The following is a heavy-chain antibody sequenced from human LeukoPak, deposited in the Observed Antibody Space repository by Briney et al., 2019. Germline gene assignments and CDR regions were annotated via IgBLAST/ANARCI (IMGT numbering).Heavy chain of an antibody. Sequence: GGSLRLSCAASGFTFSSYAMSWVRQAPGKGLEWVSGINWNGGSTGYADSVKGRFTISRDNAKNSLYLQMNSLRAEDTALYYCARNYDSSGYYPYWFDPWGQGTLVTVSS. CDR2: INWNGGST. CDR3: ARNYDSSGYYPYWFDP. V-gene: IGHV3-20*04. D-gene: IGHD3-22*01. J-gene: IGHJ5*02. CDR1: GFTFSSYA.